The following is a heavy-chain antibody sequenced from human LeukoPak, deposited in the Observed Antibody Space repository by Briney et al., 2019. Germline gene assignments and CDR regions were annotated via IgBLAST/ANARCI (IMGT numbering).Heavy chain of an antibody. CDR2: ISGSGGST. CDR3: ARFSDGRGYNYGYFIDY. J-gene: IGHJ4*02. CDR1: GFTFSSYA. Sequence: GGSLRLSCAASGFTFSSYAMRWVRQAPGKGLEWVSAISGSGGSTYYADSVKGRFTISRDNSKNTLYLQMNSLRAEDTAVYYCARFSDGRGYNYGYFIDYWGQGTLVTVSS. V-gene: IGHV3-23*01. D-gene: IGHD5-18*01.